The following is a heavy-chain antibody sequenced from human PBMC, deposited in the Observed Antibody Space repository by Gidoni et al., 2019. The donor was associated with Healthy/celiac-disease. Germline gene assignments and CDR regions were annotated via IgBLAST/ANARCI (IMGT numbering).Heavy chain of an antibody. CDR3: ATDLPGGVRLTPIVVVVAATSGAFDI. V-gene: IGHV1-24*01. J-gene: IGHJ3*02. Sequence: QVQLVQSGAEVKKPGASVKVSCKVSGYTLTELSMHWVRQAPGKGLEWMGGFDPEDGETIYAQKFQGRVTMTEDTSTDTAYMELSSLRYEDTAVYYCATDLPGGVRLTPIVVVVAATSGAFDIWGQGTMVTVSS. D-gene: IGHD2-15*01. CDR1: GYTLTELS. CDR2: FDPEDGET.